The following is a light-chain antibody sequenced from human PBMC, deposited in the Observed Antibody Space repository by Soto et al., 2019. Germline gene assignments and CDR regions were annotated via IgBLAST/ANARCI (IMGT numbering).Light chain of an antibody. Sequence: QSMLTQSPSASGSPGQRVTICCSGSSSNIGINYVYWYQHLPGTAPKLLIYRNDQRPSGVPDRFSGSKVGTSASLAISGLRSEDEADYYCAAWDASLSGHNYVFGTGTRVIVL. CDR1: SSNIGINY. V-gene: IGLV1-47*01. J-gene: IGLJ1*01. CDR3: AAWDASLSGHNYV. CDR2: RND.